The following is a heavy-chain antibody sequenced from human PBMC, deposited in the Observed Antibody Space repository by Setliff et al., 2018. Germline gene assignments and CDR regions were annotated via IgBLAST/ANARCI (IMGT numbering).Heavy chain of an antibody. CDR3: TTRGDSSLGYCSGRSCYSGH. J-gene: IGHJ4*02. D-gene: IGHD2-15*01. CDR1: GFTFSDHY. V-gene: IGHV3-49*04. CDR2: IRNKAYGGTT. Sequence: GGSLRLSCAASGFTFSDHYMDWVRQAPGKGLEWVGFIRNKAYGGTTEYAASVKGRFTISRDESKSIAFLHMNDLKTEDTAVYFCTTRGDSSLGYCSGRSCYSGHWGQGTLVTVSS.